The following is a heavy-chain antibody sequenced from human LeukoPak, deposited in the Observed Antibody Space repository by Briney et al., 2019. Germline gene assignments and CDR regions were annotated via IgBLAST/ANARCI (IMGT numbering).Heavy chain of an antibody. V-gene: IGHV3-30*18. CDR1: GFTFSSYG. Sequence: GGSLRLSSAASGFTFSSYGMHWVRQAPGKGLEWVAVISYDGSNKYYADSVKGRFTISRDNSKNTLYLQMNSLRAEDTAVYYCANGYCTNGVCYPYYYYYMDVWGKGTTVTVSS. J-gene: IGHJ6*03. CDR3: ANGYCTNGVCYPYYYYYMDV. D-gene: IGHD2-8*01. CDR2: ISYDGSNK.